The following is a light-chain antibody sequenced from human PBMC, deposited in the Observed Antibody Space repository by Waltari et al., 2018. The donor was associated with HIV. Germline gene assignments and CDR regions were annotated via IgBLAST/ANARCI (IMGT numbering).Light chain of an antibody. CDR3: QTWGTGIRV. V-gene: IGLV4-69*01. CDR1: SGHSNYA. CDR2: LNSDGSH. J-gene: IGLJ3*02. Sequence: QVVLTQSPSASASLGASVKLTCTLSSGHSNYAIAWHQLQPGKGPRYLMKLNSDGSHTKGDGIPDRFSGSSSGAGRYLTITSLQSEDEADDYCQTWGTGIRVFGGGTKLTVL.